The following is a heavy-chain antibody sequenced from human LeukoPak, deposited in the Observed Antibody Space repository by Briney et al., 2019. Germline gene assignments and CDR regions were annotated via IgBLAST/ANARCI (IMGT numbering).Heavy chain of an antibody. CDR1: GFTFSRYA. J-gene: IGHJ4*02. D-gene: IGHD4-17*01. V-gene: IGHV3-15*01. CDR3: TTDNDYGDYNPGG. CDR2: IKSKTDGGTT. Sequence: GGSLRLSCTASGFTFSRYALNWVRQAPGKGLEWVGRIKSKTDGGTTDYAAPVKGRFTISRDDSKNTLYLQMNSLKTEDTAVYYCTTDNDYGDYNPGGWGQGTLVTVSS.